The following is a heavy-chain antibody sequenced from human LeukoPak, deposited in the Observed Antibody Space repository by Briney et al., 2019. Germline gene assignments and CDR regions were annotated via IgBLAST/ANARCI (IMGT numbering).Heavy chain of an antibody. CDR1: GGSISSSSYY. V-gene: IGHV4-39*01. CDR2: IYYSGST. CDR3: ASQGWYSNYYFDN. Sequence: SETLSLTCTVSGGSISSSSYYWGWIRQPPGKGLEWIGSIYYSGSTYYNSSLKGRVTISVDTSRSQFSLKLNSVTAADTAVYYCASQGWYSNYYFDNWGQGTLVTVSS. D-gene: IGHD4-11*01. J-gene: IGHJ4*02.